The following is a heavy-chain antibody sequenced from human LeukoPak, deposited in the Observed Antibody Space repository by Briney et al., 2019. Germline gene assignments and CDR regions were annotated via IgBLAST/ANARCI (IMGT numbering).Heavy chain of an antibody. CDR2: IYYSGST. Sequence: SETLSLTCTVSGGSISSYFWSWIRQPPGKGLEWIGYIYYSGSTNYNPSLKSRVTISVDTSKNQFSLKLTSVTAADTAVYYCARDEGSGWYYFDYWGQGTLVTVSS. J-gene: IGHJ4*02. CDR1: GGSISSYF. CDR3: ARDEGSGWYYFDY. V-gene: IGHV4-59*01. D-gene: IGHD6-19*01.